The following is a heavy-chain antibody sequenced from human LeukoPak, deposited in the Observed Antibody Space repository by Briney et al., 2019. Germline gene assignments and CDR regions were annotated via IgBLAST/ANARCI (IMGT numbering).Heavy chain of an antibody. D-gene: IGHD2-21*01. Sequence: ASVKVSCKTSGYSFTDYYMHWVRQAPGQGLEWMGWINPNSGRTSSAQKFQGRVTMTRDTSITTVYMEVNWLTSDDTAIYYCARADRLHGGPYLIGPWGQGTLVTVSS. J-gene: IGHJ5*02. V-gene: IGHV1-2*02. CDR2: INPNSGRT. CDR3: ARADRLHGGPYLIGP. CDR1: GYSFTDYY.